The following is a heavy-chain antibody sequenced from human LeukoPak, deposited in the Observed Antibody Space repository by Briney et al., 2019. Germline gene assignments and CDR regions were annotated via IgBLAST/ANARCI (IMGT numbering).Heavy chain of an antibody. CDR2: INWNGGST. CDR1: GFTFDDYG. Sequence: PGGSLRLSCAASGFTFDDYGLSWVRQAPGKGLEWVSTINWNGGSTGYADSVKGRFTISRDNAKNSLYLQMNSLRAEDTAVYYYARVGARLGAFDIWGQGTMVTVSS. CDR3: ARVGARLGAFDI. D-gene: IGHD6-25*01. V-gene: IGHV3-20*04. J-gene: IGHJ3*02.